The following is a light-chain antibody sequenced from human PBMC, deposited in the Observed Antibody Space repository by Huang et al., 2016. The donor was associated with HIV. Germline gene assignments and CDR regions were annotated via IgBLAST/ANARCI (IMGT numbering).Light chain of an antibody. CDR1: HDITNS. J-gene: IGKJ4*01. CDR2: DAS. V-gene: IGKV1-33*01. CDR3: QQYDNLPLT. Sequence: IQMTQSPSSLSASVGDRVTITCQASHDITNSLNWYQQKPGKAPKLLIYDASNLQTGVPSRFSGSGSGTDFTFTISSLQPEDIATYYCQQYDNLPLTFGGGTKVEIK.